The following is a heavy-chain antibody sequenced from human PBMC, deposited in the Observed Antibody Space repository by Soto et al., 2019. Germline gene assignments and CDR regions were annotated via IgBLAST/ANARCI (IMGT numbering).Heavy chain of an antibody. J-gene: IGHJ5*01. Sequence: GGSLRLSCAASGFTFTGYTMNWVGQAPGKGLEWVSSISTSSSYIYYADSVKGRFTISRDNANNSLYLQMSSLRAGDTAMYFCAREKDQLLVLDSWGHGTLVTVSS. D-gene: IGHD2-2*01. CDR1: GFTFTGYT. CDR2: ISTSSSYI. V-gene: IGHV3-21*01. CDR3: AREKDQLLVLDS.